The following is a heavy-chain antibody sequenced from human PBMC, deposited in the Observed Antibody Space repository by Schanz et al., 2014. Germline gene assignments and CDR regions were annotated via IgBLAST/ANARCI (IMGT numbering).Heavy chain of an antibody. CDR1: GFTFSSYW. CDR3: ARGARQYSGSYSPSDY. J-gene: IGHJ4*02. Sequence: EVQLVESGGGLVQPGGSLRLSCAASGFTFSSYWMSWVRQAPGKGLEWVANIKQDGSERYYVDSVKGRFTISRDNAKNSLYLQMNSLRAEDTAVYYCARGARQYSGSYSPSDYWGQGTLVTVSS. V-gene: IGHV3-7*01. CDR2: IKQDGSER. D-gene: IGHD1-26*01.